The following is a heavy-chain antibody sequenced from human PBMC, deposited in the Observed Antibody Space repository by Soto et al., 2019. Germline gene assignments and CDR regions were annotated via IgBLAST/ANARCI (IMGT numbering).Heavy chain of an antibody. Sequence: ASVKVSCKASGYTFTSYGISWVRQAPGQGLEWMGWISAYNGNTNYAQMLQGRVTMTTDTSTSTAYMELRSLRSDDTAVYYCARNLKYCSSTSCHYYYYGMDVWGQGTTVTVSS. J-gene: IGHJ6*02. CDR2: ISAYNGNT. D-gene: IGHD2-2*01. CDR3: ARNLKYCSSTSCHYYYYGMDV. CDR1: GYTFTSYG. V-gene: IGHV1-18*01.